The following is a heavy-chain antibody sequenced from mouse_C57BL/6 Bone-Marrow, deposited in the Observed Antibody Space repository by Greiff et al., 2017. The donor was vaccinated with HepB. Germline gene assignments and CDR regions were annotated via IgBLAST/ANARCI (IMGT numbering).Heavy chain of an antibody. J-gene: IGHJ4*01. CDR2: IRLKSDNYAT. Sequence: EVKLMESGGGLVQPGGSMKLSCVASGFTFSNYWMNWVRQSPAKGLEWVAQIRLKSDNYATHYPEYVKGRLTISRDDSKSSVYLEMYNLRSEDTGIYYCKTTVGAPYNGMDYWGQGTSVTVSS. D-gene: IGHD1-1*01. V-gene: IGHV6-3*01. CDR3: KTTVGAPYNGMDY. CDR1: GFTFSNYW.